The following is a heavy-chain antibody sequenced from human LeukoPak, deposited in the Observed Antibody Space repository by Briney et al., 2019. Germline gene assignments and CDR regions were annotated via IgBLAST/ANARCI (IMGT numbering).Heavy chain of an antibody. CDR2: IYYSGST. CDR3: ACEVRPWNWFDP. V-gene: IGHV4-30-4*08. J-gene: IGHJ5*02. D-gene: IGHD3-10*01. Sequence: PSETLSLTCTVSGGSISSSSYYWGWIRQPPGKGLEWIGYIYYSGSTYYNPSLKSRVTISVDTSKNQFSPKLSSVTAADTAVYYCACEVRPWNWFDPWGQGTLVTVSS. CDR1: GGSISSSSYY.